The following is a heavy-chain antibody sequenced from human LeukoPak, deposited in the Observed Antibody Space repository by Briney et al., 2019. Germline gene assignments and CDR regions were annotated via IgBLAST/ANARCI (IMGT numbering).Heavy chain of an antibody. J-gene: IGHJ4*02. V-gene: IGHV3-30*02. CDR3: VRGRDWGFDY. D-gene: IGHD3/OR15-3a*01. CDR1: GFTFSSHG. CDR2: IRSDGSSN. Sequence: GGSLRLSCAASGFTFSSHGMHWVRQAPGKGLEWVTFIRSDGSSNYYGDSVKGRFTLSRDNFKNTLSLQMNSLRAEDTAVYYCVRGRDWGFDYWGQGTLVTVSS.